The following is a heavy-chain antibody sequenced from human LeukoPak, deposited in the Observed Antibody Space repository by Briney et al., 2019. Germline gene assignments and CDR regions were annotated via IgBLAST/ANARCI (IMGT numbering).Heavy chain of an antibody. D-gene: IGHD3-3*01. CDR1: GFTFSGYG. CDR3: AKDAFEGIKNSDFWSGYYADS. Sequence: GGSLRLSCAASGFTFSGYGVHSVRQAPGKGLEWVTFIRFDGTKKYYTDSVQGRFTISRDNSKNTVYLQMDSLRPDDTAAYYCAKDAFEGIKNSDFWSGYYADSWGQGTLVTVAA. CDR2: IRFDGTKK. J-gene: IGHJ4*02. V-gene: IGHV3-30*02.